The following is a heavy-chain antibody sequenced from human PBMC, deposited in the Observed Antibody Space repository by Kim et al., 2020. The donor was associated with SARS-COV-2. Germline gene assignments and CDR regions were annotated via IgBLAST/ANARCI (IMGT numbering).Heavy chain of an antibody. Sequence: GSLRLSCAVSGFTFSSSAMSWVRQAPGKGLEWVSSISGGADSTFYADSVKGRFTISRDNSRNTLSLHMNNLRAEDTAVYYCATAGRIIMGYFDYWGQGTLVTVSP. V-gene: IGHV3-23*01. D-gene: IGHD3-10*01. J-gene: IGHJ4*02. CDR2: ISGGADST. CDR1: GFTFSSSA. CDR3: ATAGRIIMGYFDY.